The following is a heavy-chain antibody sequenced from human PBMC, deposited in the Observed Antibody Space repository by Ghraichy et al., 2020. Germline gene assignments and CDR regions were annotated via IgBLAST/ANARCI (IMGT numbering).Heavy chain of an antibody. Sequence: SETLSLTCTVSGGSISSSSYYWGWIRQPPGKGLEWIGSIYYSGSTYYNPSLKSRVTISVDTSKNQFSLKLSSVTAADTAVYYCARLEWLVPVTGWGQGTLVTVSS. CDR1: GGSISSSSYY. D-gene: IGHD6-19*01. CDR2: IYYSGST. V-gene: IGHV4-39*01. CDR3: ARLEWLVPVTG. J-gene: IGHJ4*02.